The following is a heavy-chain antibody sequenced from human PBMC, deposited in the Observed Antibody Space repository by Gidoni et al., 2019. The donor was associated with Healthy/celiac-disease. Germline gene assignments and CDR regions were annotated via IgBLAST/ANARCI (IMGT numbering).Heavy chain of an antibody. CDR3: ASKDGDYYGSGSFDY. Sequence: TLSLTCTVSGGSISSSSYYWGWIRQPPGKGLEWIGSIYYSGSAYYNPSLRSRVTISVDTSKNQFPLKLSSVTAADTAVYYCASKDGDYYGSGSFDYWGQGTLVTISS. CDR1: GGSISSSSYY. D-gene: IGHD3-10*01. V-gene: IGHV4-39*06. CDR2: IYYSGSA. J-gene: IGHJ4*02.